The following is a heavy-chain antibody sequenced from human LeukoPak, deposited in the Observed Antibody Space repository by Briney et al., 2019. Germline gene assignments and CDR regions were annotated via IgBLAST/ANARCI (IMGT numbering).Heavy chain of an antibody. D-gene: IGHD6-13*01. CDR1: GFTFSSPW. V-gene: IGHV3-74*01. Sequence: PGGSLRLSCAASGFTFSSPWMHWVRQAPGKGLVWVSRINSDGSATAYADSVRGRITISRDNAENTPYLQMNSLRAEDTAVYYCARGTAGYHSSYLDYWGQGTLVTVSS. J-gene: IGHJ4*02. CDR2: INSDGSAT. CDR3: ARGTAGYHSSYLDY.